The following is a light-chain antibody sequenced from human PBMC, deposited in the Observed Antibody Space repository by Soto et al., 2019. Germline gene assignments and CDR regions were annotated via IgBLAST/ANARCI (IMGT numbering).Light chain of an antibody. Sequence: DIQMTQSPSSLSASVGDRVTITCQASQVISNYLNWYQQKPGKAPKLLIYDASNLETGVPSRFSGSGSGTDFTFTISSLQPEDIATYYCQQYDNLKITFGQGTRLEIK. J-gene: IGKJ5*01. V-gene: IGKV1-33*01. CDR2: DAS. CDR3: QQYDNLKIT. CDR1: QVISNY.